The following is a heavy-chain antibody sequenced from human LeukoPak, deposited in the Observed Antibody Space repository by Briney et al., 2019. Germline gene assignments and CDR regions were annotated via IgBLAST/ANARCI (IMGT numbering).Heavy chain of an antibody. J-gene: IGHJ3*02. V-gene: IGHV1-69*05. CDR1: GGTFSSYA. CDR3: AREQASNAFDI. Sequence: ASVKVSCTASGGTFSSYAIRWVRQAPGQGLEWMGGTIPIFDTANYAQKFQGRVTITTDESTSTAYMELSSLTSEDTAVYYCAREQASNAFDIWGQGTMVTVSS. CDR2: TIPIFDTA.